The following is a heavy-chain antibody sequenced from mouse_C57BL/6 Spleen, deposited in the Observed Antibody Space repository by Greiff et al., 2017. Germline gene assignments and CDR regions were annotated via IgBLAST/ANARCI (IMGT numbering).Heavy chain of an antibody. CDR2: ISGGGGNT. CDR1: GFTFSSYT. J-gene: IGHJ2*01. Sequence: EVHLVESGGGLVKPGGSLKLSCAASGFTFSSYTMSWVRQTPEKRLEWVATISGGGGNTYYPDSVKGRFTISRDNAQNTLYLQISSLRSEDTALYYCARDYGGDYWGQGTTLTVSS. CDR3: ARDYGGDY. V-gene: IGHV5-9*01. D-gene: IGHD1-1*02.